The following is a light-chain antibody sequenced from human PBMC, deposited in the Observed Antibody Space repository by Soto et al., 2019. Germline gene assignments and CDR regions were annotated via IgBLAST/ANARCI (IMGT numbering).Light chain of an antibody. J-gene: IGKJ1*01. V-gene: IGKV1-9*01. CDR3: LQDINYPWT. Sequence: DIQLTQSPSFLSASVGDRVTITCRASQGISSYLAWYQQKPGKASKLLIYAASSLQSGVPSRFSGSGSGTDFTLAISSLQPEDSATYYCLQDINYPWTFGQGTKVDIK. CDR1: QGISSY. CDR2: AAS.